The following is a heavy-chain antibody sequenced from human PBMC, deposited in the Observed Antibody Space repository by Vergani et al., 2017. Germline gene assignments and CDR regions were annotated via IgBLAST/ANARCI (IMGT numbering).Heavy chain of an antibody. V-gene: IGHV3-23*04. CDR2: ISGSGGST. J-gene: IGHJ4*02. CDR3: ATAGAAYCRGASCYDFFEY. Sequence: EVQLVESGGGLVKPGGSLRLSCAASGFTFSSYAMSWVRQAPGKGLEWVSAISGSGGSTYYADSVKGRFTISRDNSKNTLYLQMNSLRAEDTAVYYCATAGAAYCRGASCYDFFEYWGQGTLVTVAS. CDR1: GFTFSSYA. D-gene: IGHD2-15*01.